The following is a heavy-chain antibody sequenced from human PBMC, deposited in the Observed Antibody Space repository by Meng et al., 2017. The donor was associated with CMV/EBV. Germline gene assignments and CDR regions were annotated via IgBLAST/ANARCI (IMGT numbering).Heavy chain of an antibody. CDR2: IIPIFGTA. CDR1: GGTFSSYP. CDR3: ARIPGVYDFWSGPQGGWFDP. Sequence: SVKVSCKASGGTFSSYPISWVRQAPGQGLEWMGRIIPIFGTANYAQKFQGRVTITTDESTSTAYMELSSLRSEDTAVYYCARIPGVYDFWSGPQGGWFDPWGQGTLVTVSS. V-gene: IGHV1-69*05. J-gene: IGHJ5*02. D-gene: IGHD3-3*01.